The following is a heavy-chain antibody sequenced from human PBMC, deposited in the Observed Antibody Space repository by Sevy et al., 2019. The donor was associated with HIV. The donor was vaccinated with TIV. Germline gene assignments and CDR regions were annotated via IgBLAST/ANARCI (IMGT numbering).Heavy chain of an antibody. CDR2: IYYSGST. J-gene: IGHJ6*02. Sequence: SETLSLTCTVSGGSVSSGSYYWSWIRQPPGKGLEGIGYIYYSGSTNYNPSLKSRVTISVDTSKNQFSLKLSSVTAADTAVYYCARDYNSYGDPRSYYGMDVWGQGTTVTDSS. CDR1: GGSVSSGSYY. CDR3: ARDYNSYGDPRSYYGMDV. D-gene: IGHD4-17*01. V-gene: IGHV4-61*01.